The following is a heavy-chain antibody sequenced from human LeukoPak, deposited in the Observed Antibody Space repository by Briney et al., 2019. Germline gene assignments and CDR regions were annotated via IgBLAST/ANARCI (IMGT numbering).Heavy chain of an antibody. V-gene: IGHV1-18*01. Sequence: GASVKVSCKASGYTFTTYGISWVRQAPGQGLEWMGWISPYNGNTNYAQKLQGRVTMTTDTSTSTAYMEPRSLRSDDTAVYYCARDRAVVVAAIDYWGQGTLVTVSS. CDR3: ARDRAVVVAAIDY. CDR2: ISPYNGNT. CDR1: GYTFTTYG. J-gene: IGHJ4*02. D-gene: IGHD2-15*01.